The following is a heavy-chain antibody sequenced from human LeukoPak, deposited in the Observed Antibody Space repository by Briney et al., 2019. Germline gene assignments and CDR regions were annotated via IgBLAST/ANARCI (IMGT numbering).Heavy chain of an antibody. J-gene: IGHJ4*02. CDR1: GGSFSGYY. CDR2: INHSGST. V-gene: IGHV4-34*01. CDR3: ARDEGVRGVIYDY. D-gene: IGHD3-10*01. Sequence: SETLSLTCAVYGGSFSGYYWSWIRQPPGKGLEWIGEINHSGSTNYNPSLKSRVTISVDTSKNQFSLKLSSVTAADTAVYYCARDEGVRGVIYDYWGQGTLVTVSS.